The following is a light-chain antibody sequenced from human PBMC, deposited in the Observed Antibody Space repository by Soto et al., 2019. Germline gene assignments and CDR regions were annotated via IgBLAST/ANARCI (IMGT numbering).Light chain of an antibody. J-gene: IGKJ1*01. V-gene: IGKV1-5*01. CDR1: QSIAAS. CDR2: DVS. Sequence: GATVPIPCRASQSIAASLAWYQHKPGEAPKLLIYDVSSLETGVPSRFSGSGSGTEFSLTIRGLQPDDFATYYCQQYDYSRTFGQGTKVDIK. CDR3: QQYDYSRT.